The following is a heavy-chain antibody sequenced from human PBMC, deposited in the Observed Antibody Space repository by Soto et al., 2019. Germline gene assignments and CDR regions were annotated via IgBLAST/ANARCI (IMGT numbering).Heavy chain of an antibody. CDR3: ARVATFGSLNWFDP. J-gene: IGHJ5*02. CDR1: GYSFTNND. D-gene: IGHD3-16*01. Sequence: ASVKVSCKASGYSFTNNDVSWVRQATGQGLEWMGWMNPGSGDTGYAQKFQGRVTMTRDISIATAYMELSSLRSDDTAIYYCARVATFGSLNWFDPWGQGTLVSVPS. V-gene: IGHV1-8*01. CDR2: MNPGSGDT.